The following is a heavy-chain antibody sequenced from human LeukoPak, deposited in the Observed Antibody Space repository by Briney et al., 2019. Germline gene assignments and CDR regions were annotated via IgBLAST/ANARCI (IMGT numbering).Heavy chain of an antibody. CDR2: INPSGGST. CDR3: ARHSYDFWIYYYMDV. V-gene: IGHV1-46*01. Sequence: ASVKVSCKASGGTFSSYAISWVRQAPGQGLEWMGIINPSGGSTSYAQKFQGRVTMTRDTSTSTVYMELSSLRSEDTAVYYCARHSYDFWIYYYMDVWGKGTTVTVSS. D-gene: IGHD3-3*01. CDR1: GGTFSSYA. J-gene: IGHJ6*03.